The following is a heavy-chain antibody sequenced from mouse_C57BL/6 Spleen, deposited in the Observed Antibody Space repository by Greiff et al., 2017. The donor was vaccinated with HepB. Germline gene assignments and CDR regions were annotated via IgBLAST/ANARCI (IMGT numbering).Heavy chain of an antibody. CDR1: GFNIKDYY. J-gene: IGHJ2*01. CDR2: IDPEDGDT. CDR3: TSYGNYAYYFDY. Sequence: VQLQQSGAELVRPGASVKLSCTASGFNIKDYYMHWVKQRPEQGLEWIGRIDPEDGDTEYAPKFQGKATMTADTSSNTAYLQLSSLTSEDTAVYYCTSYGNYAYYFDYWGQGTTLTVTS. D-gene: IGHD2-1*01. V-gene: IGHV14-1*01.